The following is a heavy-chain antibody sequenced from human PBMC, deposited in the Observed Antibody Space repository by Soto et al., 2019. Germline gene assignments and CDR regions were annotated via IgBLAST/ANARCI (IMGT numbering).Heavy chain of an antibody. D-gene: IGHD5-18*01. CDR3: ASNAAMVDY. V-gene: IGHV3-21*01. CDR1: GFTFSSYS. CDR2: ISSSSSYI. Sequence: EVQLVESGGGLVKPGGSLRLSCAASGFTFSSYSMNWVRQTPGKGLEWVSSISSSSSYIYYADSVKGRFTISRDNAKNSLYLQMNSLRAEDTAVYYCASNAAMVDYWGQGTLVTVSS. J-gene: IGHJ4*02.